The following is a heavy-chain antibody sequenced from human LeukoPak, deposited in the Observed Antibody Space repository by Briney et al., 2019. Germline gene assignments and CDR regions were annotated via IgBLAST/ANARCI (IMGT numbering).Heavy chain of an antibody. V-gene: IGHV3-9*01. J-gene: IGHJ4*02. D-gene: IGHD3-10*01. Sequence: QTGGSLRLSCAASGFTFDDYAMHWVRQAPGKGLEWVSGISWNSGSIVYADSVKGRFTISRDNAKNSLYLQMNSLRAEDTALYYCAKDMVSTMVRGHFDYWGQGTLVTVSS. CDR2: ISWNSGSI. CDR3: AKDMVSTMVRGHFDY. CDR1: GFTFDDYA.